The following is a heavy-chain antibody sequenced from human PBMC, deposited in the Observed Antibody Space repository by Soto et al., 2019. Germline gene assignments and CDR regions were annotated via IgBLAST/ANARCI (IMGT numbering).Heavy chain of an antibody. CDR1: GYSFTSHW. CDR3: ARQRSSLPGPDY. J-gene: IGHJ4*02. Sequence: PGESLKISCKGSGYSFTSHWIAWVRQMPGKGLKWMGIIYPGDSDTRYSPSFQGQVTFSADKSINTAYLQWSSLKASDTAMYYCARQRSSLPGPDYWGRGTPVTVSS. D-gene: IGHD2-21*01. V-gene: IGHV5-51*01. CDR2: IYPGDSDT.